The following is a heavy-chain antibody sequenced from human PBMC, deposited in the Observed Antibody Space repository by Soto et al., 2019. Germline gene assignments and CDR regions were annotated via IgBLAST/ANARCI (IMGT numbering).Heavy chain of an antibody. D-gene: IGHD6-13*01. CDR2: ISGSGDST. J-gene: IGHJ4*02. CDR1: GFTFSSYA. V-gene: IGHV3-23*01. Sequence: EVQLLDSGGGLVQPGGSLRLSCAASGFTFSSYAMNWVRQAPGKGLEWVSVISGSGDSTYYADSVKRRFTISRDTSKNTLELQMNSLMAYDTAVYYFERSGPGTSFGSWGQGPLVTGSS. CDR3: ERSGPGTSFGS.